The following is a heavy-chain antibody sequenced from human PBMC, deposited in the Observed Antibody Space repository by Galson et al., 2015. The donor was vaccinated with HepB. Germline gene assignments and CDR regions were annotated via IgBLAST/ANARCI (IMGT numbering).Heavy chain of an antibody. CDR2: ISYDGTNK. J-gene: IGHJ4*02. D-gene: IGHD5-12*01. Sequence: SLRLSCAASGFTFSTYAMHWVRQAPGKGLEWVSFISYDGTNKYYADSVKGRFTISRDNSKNTLYLQMNSLRAEDTAVYYCARDPSISGYDGVLDYWGQGTLVTVSS. V-gene: IGHV3-30-3*01. CDR3: ARDPSISGYDGVLDY. CDR1: GFTFSTYA.